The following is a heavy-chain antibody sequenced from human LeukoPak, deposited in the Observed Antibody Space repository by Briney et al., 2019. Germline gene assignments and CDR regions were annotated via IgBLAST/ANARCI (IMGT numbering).Heavy chain of an antibody. Sequence: PGGSLRLSCAASGCTFSSYWMSWVRQAPGKGLEWVSAISGSGGSTYYADSVKGRFTISRDNSKNTLYLQMNSLRAEDTAVYYCAKDHYDILTGYLLFDYWGQGTLVTVSS. CDR1: GCTFSSYW. D-gene: IGHD3-9*01. CDR3: AKDHYDILTGYLLFDY. J-gene: IGHJ4*02. CDR2: ISGSGGST. V-gene: IGHV3-23*01.